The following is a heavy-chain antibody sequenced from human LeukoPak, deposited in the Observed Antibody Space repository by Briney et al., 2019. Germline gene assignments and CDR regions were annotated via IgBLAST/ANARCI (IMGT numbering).Heavy chain of an antibody. V-gene: IGHV4-34*01. D-gene: IGHD3-22*01. J-gene: IGHJ4*02. Sequence: SETLSLTCAVYGWSLNNHYWIWIRQPPGKGLEWIGEINHSGSTNYNPSLESRVTISVDTSKSQFFLKLTSVTAADTAVYYCAASTYYYDSKHDYWGQGTLVTVSS. CDR1: GWSLNNHY. CDR3: AASTYYYDSKHDY. CDR2: INHSGST.